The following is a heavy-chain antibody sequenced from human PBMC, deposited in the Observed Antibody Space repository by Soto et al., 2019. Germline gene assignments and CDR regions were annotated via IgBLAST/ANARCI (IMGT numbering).Heavy chain of an antibody. J-gene: IGHJ4*02. CDR1: GFSLSTTAEG. V-gene: IGHV2-5*01. Sequence: QITLKESGPTLVKPTQTLTLTCTFSGFSLSTTAEGVGWIRQPPGQALEWLALIYWYDDERYSPSLKSRLTITKATSKHQVVLTMTNVDPVDTATYYCAHRSCRSADCYPNPYLDYWGQGILVTVSS. D-gene: IGHD2-2*01. CDR3: AHRSCRSADCYPNPYLDY. CDR2: IYWYDDE.